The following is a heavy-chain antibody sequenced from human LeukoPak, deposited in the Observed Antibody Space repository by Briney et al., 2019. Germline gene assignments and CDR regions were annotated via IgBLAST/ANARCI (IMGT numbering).Heavy chain of an antibody. V-gene: IGHV3-30*18. D-gene: IGHD3-22*01. CDR3: AKDPYSSRMEYFRY. J-gene: IGHJ1*01. CDR2: ISYDGNDK. CDR1: GFTFSSYG. Sequence: GGSLRLSCVASGFTFSSYGMHWVRQAPGKGLEWVAVISYDGNDKYYADSVKGRFSISRDNSKNTLYLEMSSLRTEDTAVYYCAKDPYSSRMEYFRYWGQGTLVIVSS.